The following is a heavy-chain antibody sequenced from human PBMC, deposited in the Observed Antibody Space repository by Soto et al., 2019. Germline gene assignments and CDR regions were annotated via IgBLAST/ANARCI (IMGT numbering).Heavy chain of an antibody. D-gene: IGHD1-7*01. Sequence: SETLSLTCTVSGGSISSYYWSWIRQPAGKGLEWIGRIYTSGSTNYNPFLKSRVTMSVDTSKNQFSLKLSSVTAADTAVYYCARSNWYYDDFEYWGQGPLVTVSS. V-gene: IGHV4-4*07. CDR1: GGSISSYY. CDR3: ARSNWYYDDFEY. J-gene: IGHJ4*02. CDR2: IYTSGST.